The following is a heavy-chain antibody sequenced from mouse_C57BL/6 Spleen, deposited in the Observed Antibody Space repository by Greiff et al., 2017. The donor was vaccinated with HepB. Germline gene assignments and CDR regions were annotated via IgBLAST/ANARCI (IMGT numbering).Heavy chain of an antibody. CDR2: ISDGGSYT. CDR3: ARDSDYGNSFAY. V-gene: IGHV5-4*01. CDR1: GFTFSSYA. Sequence: EVQVVESGGGLVKPGGSLKLSCAASGFTFSSYAMSWVRQTPEKRLEWVATISDGGSYTYYPDNVKGRFTISRDNAKNNLYLQMSHLKSEDTAMYYCARDSDYGNSFAYWGQGTLVTVSA. D-gene: IGHD2-1*01. J-gene: IGHJ3*01.